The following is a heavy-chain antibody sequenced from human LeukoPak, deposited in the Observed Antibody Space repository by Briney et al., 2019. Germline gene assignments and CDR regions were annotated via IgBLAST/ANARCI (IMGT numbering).Heavy chain of an antibody. V-gene: IGHV3-74*01. CDR1: GFTLSKYW. J-gene: IGHJ4*02. Sequence: PGGSLRLSCAASGFTLSKYWMHWVRQAPGKGLVWVSHINSDGSSTSYADSVKGRFTISRDNAKNTLYLQMNSLRVEDTAVYYCGRVGYCANGVCPNYDYWGQGTLVTVSS. CDR2: INSDGSST. D-gene: IGHD2-8*01. CDR3: GRVGYCANGVCPNYDY.